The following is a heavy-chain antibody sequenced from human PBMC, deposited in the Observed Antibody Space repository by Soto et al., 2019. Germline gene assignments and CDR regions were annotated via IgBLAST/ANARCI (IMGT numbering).Heavy chain of an antibody. CDR2: ISGSGGST. Sequence: GGSLRLSCAASGFTFSSYAMSWVRQAPGKGLEWVSAISGSGGSTYYADSVKGRFTISRDNSKNTLYLQMNSLRAEDTAVYYCAKVGSGMYDQSYYYYGMAVWGQATTVTLSS. CDR1: GFTFSSYA. D-gene: IGHD3-10*01. J-gene: IGHJ6*02. V-gene: IGHV3-23*01. CDR3: AKVGSGMYDQSYYYYGMAV.